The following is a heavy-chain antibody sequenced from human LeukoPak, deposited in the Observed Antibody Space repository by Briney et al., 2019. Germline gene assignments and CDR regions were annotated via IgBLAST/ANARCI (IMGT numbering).Heavy chain of an antibody. CDR1: GGSISSYY. D-gene: IGHD3-10*01. CDR2: IYYSGST. Sequence: PSETLSLTCTVSGGSISSYYWSWIRQPPGKGLEWIGYIYYSGSTNYNPSLKSRVTISVDTSKNQFSLKLSPVTAADTAVYYCARHKPGSYAFDIWGQGTMVTVSS. V-gene: IGHV4-59*08. J-gene: IGHJ3*02. CDR3: ARHKPGSYAFDI.